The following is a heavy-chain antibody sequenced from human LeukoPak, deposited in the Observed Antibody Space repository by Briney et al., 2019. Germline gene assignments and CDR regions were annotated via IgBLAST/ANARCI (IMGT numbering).Heavy chain of an antibody. J-gene: IGHJ5*02. CDR2: ISGGGGST. D-gene: IGHD6-13*01. CDR1: GFTFSSYA. Sequence: GGSLRLSCAASGFTFSSYAMSWVRQAPGKGLEWVSAISGGGGSTYYADSVKGRFTISRDNSKNTLYLQMNSLRAEDTAVYYCAKETGSSWYGPYNWFDPWGQGTLVTVSS. CDR3: AKETGSSWYGPYNWFDP. V-gene: IGHV3-23*01.